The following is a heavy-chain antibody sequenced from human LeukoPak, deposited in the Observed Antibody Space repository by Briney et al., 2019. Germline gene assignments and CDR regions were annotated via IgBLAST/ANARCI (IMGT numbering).Heavy chain of an antibody. J-gene: IGHJ4*02. CDR1: GFTFSSYS. Sequence: GGSLRLSCAASGFTFSSYSMNWVRQAPGKGLEWVSSISSSSSYIYYADSVKGRFTISRDNAKNSLYLQMSSLRAEDTAVYYCARDRYSYGSRWSQQYYFDYWGQGTLVTVSS. CDR3: ARDRYSYGSRWSQQYYFDY. V-gene: IGHV3-21*01. CDR2: ISSSSSYI. D-gene: IGHD5-18*01.